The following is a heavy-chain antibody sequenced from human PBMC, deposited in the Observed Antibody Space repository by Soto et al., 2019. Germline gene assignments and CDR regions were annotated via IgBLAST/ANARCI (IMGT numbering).Heavy chain of an antibody. CDR1: GGSISSSSYY. CDR2: IYYSGST. J-gene: IGHJ3*02. Sequence: SETLSLTCTVSGGSISSSSYYWGWIRQPPGKGLEWIGSIYYSGSTYYNPSLKSRVTISVDTSKNQFSLKLSSVTAADTAVYYCARETGRCGSGGSCYSIAGAFDIWGQGTMVTVSS. V-gene: IGHV4-39*01. D-gene: IGHD2-15*01. CDR3: ARETGRCGSGGSCYSIAGAFDI.